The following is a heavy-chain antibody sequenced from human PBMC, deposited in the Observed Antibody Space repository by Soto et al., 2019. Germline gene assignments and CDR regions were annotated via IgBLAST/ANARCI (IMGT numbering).Heavy chain of an antibody. Sequence: NPSETLSLTCAVYGGSFSGYYWSWIRQPPGKGLEWIGEINHSGSTNYNPSLKSRVTISVDTSKNQFSLKLSSVTAADTAVYYCARVLDGSGSRYRYYYYYYGMDVWGQGTTVTVSS. CDR2: INHSGST. CDR3: ARVLDGSGSRYRYYYYYYGMDV. D-gene: IGHD3-10*01. CDR1: GGSFSGYY. J-gene: IGHJ6*02. V-gene: IGHV4-34*01.